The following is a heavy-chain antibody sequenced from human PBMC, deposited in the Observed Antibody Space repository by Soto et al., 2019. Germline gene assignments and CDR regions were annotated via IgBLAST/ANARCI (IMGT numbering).Heavy chain of an antibody. CDR2: ISSSSSYI. J-gene: IGHJ5*02. D-gene: IGHD2-15*01. V-gene: IGHV3-21*01. CDR1: GFTFSSYS. CDR3: ARDRRAGVVAATDWFDP. Sequence: PGGSLRLSCAASGFTFSSYSMNWVRQAPGKGLEWVSSISSSSSYIYYADSVKGRLTISRDNAKNSLYLQMNSLRAEDTAVYYCARDRRAGVVAATDWFDPWGQGTLVTVPQ.